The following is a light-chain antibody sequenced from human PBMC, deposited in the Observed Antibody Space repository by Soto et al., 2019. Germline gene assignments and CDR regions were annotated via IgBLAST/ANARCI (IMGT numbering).Light chain of an antibody. CDR3: QQYGSSPWT. V-gene: IGKV3-20*01. Sequence: EIALTQSPGTLSLSPGERATLSGRASQSVSSSYLAWYQQKPGQAPRLLIYGASSRATGIPDRFSGSGSGTDFTLTISRLEPEDFAVYYCQQYGSSPWTFGQGTKVEIK. CDR1: QSVSSSY. CDR2: GAS. J-gene: IGKJ1*01.